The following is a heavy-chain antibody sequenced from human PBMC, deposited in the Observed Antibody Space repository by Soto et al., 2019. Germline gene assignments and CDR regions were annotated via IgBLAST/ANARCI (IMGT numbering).Heavy chain of an antibody. Sequence: EVQLVESGGGLVKTGGSLRLSCVVSPFAFTNAWMAWVRQAPGKGLEWVGRIKGKIDGETTDYPAPVNGRFTISRDDSKNTLYLHMNSLKAEGTGVYYCDMVCGGGDCYPKWGQGTLVTVSS. V-gene: IGHV3-15*01. D-gene: IGHD2-21*02. CDR3: DMVCGGGDCYPK. CDR1: PFAFTNAW. J-gene: IGHJ4*02. CDR2: IKGKIDGETT.